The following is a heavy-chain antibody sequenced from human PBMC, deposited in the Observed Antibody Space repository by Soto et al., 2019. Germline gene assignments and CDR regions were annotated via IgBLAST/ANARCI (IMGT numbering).Heavy chain of an antibody. CDR3: ARASLITVTTSHWFDP. Sequence: SETLSLTCAVYGGSFSGYYWSWIRQPPGKGLEWIGEINHSGSTNYNPSLKSRVTISVDTSKNQFSLKLSSVTAADTAVYYCARASLITVTTSHWFDPWGQGTLVTVSS. CDR2: INHSGST. D-gene: IGHD4-17*01. V-gene: IGHV4-34*01. CDR1: GGSFSGYY. J-gene: IGHJ5*02.